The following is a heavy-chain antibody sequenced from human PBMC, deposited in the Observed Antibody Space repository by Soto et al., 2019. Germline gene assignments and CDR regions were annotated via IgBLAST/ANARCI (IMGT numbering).Heavy chain of an antibody. V-gene: IGHV1-3*05. CDR3: AGEPDVDCFYP. D-gene: IGHD5-12*01. J-gene: IGHJ5*02. Sequence: QVQLVQSGAEEKKPGASVKVSCKASGYTFTSYAMHWVRQAPGQRLEWMGWINAGNGNTKYSQKFQGRVTITRDTAATTRYMGSSTGRAEDPAVSYCAGEPDVDCFYPWCEGTLVTFSA. CDR2: INAGNGNT. CDR1: GYTFTSYA.